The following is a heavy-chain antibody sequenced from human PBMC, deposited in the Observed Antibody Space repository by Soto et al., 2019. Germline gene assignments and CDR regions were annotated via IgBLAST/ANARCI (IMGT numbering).Heavy chain of an antibody. D-gene: IGHD3-10*01. Sequence: TSETLSLTCTVSGGSISSSSYYWSWIRQPPGKGLEWIGEINHSGSTNYNPSLKSRVTISVDTSKNQFSLKLSSVTAADTAVYYCARIVLYGSGIWYGMDVWGQGTTVTVSS. J-gene: IGHJ6*02. CDR1: GGSISSSSYY. V-gene: IGHV4-39*07. CDR3: ARIVLYGSGIWYGMDV. CDR2: INHSGST.